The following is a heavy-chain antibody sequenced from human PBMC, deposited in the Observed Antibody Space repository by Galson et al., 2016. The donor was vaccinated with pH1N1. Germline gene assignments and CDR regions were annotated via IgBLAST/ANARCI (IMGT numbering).Heavy chain of an antibody. CDR3: ARDTKIEGVTTGWFDP. Sequence: SVKVSCKASGYTFDMFGISWVRQAPGQGLQWMGWINPYDGNTNYAQKFQGRVTLTTDTSTSTAYLELRSLRSDAKAVYYCARDTKIEGVTTGWFDPWGQGTLVTVSS. CDR2: INPYDGNT. J-gene: IGHJ5*02. V-gene: IGHV1-18*01. CDR1: GYTFDMFG. D-gene: IGHD3-16*01.